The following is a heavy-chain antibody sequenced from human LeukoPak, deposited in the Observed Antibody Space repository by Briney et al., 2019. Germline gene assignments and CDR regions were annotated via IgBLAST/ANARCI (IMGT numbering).Heavy chain of an antibody. CDR1: GFTFSSYG. J-gene: IGHJ6*03. CDR2: ITASGTTT. V-gene: IGHV3-23*01. D-gene: IGHD6-13*01. Sequence: GGTLRLSCAASGFTFSSYGMSWVRQAPGKGLEWVSAITASGTTTYYADSVKGRFTISRDKSKNSLYLQMNSLRTEDTALYYCAKDTAGYSSSWYGANYYYYMDVWGKGTTVTISS. CDR3: AKDTAGYSSSWYGANYYYYMDV.